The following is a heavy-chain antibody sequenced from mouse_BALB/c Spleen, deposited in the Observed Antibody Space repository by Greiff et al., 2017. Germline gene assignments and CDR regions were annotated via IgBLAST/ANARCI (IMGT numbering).Heavy chain of an antibody. CDR1: GFSLTSYG. V-gene: IGHV2-2*02. CDR2: IWSGGST. D-gene: IGHD4-1*01. J-gene: IGHJ4*01. Sequence: QVQLKQSGPGLVQPSQSLSITCTVSGFSLTSYGVHWVRQSPGKGLEWLGVIWSGGSTDYNAAFISRLSISKDNSKSQVFFKMNSLQANDTAIYYCARKGDWDGGNAMDYWGQGTSVTVSS. CDR3: ARKGDWDGGNAMDY.